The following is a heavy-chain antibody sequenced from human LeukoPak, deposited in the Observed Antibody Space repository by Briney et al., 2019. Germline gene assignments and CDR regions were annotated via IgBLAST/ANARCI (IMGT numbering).Heavy chain of an antibody. CDR2: IYYSGST. D-gene: IGHD3-22*01. CDR3: ARRSTFSGGYYYNIGDAFDI. CDR1: GGSISSSSYY. V-gene: IGHV4-39*01. Sequence: PSETLSLTCTVSGGSISSSSYYWGWIRQPPGKGLEWIGSIYYSGSTYYNPSLKSRVTISVDTSKNQFSLKLSSVTAADTAVYYCARRSTFSGGYYYNIGDAFDIWGQGTMVTVSS. J-gene: IGHJ3*02.